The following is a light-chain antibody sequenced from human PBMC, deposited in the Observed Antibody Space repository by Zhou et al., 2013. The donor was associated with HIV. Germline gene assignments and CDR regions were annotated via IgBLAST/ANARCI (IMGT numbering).Light chain of an antibody. CDR3: QQYDNVPFT. V-gene: IGKV1-39*01. CDR1: QSISSY. CDR2: AAS. J-gene: IGKJ3*01. Sequence: DIRMTQSPSSLSASVGDRVTIICRASQSISSYLNWYQQKLGKAPKLLIYAASSLQSGVPSRFSGSGSGTDFTLTISSLQPEDTATYYCQQYDNVPFTFGPRT.